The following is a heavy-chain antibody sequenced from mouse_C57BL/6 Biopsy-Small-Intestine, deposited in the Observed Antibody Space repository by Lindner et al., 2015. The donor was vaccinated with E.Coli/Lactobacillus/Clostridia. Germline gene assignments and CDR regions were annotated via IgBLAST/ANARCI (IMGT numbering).Heavy chain of an antibody. CDR3: VRDEGPLEANEYFQH. CDR1: GYTFSSYG. V-gene: IGHV1-7*01. J-gene: IGHJ3*01. CDR2: ISSYKPYT. Sequence: SVKVSCKASGYTFSSYGVGWVRQAPGQGLEWMAWISSYKPYTHYAQSFQDRVTLTTDTSTSTAYMELRSLTTDDTAIYYCVRDEGPLEANEYFQHWGQGTLVTVS. D-gene: IGHD5-2*01.